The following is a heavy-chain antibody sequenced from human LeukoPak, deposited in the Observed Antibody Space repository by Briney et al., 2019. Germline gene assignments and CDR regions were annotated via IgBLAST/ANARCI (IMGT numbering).Heavy chain of an antibody. D-gene: IGHD6-19*01. CDR3: ARGPSSGFDY. CDR2: IYYSGST. Sequence: SETLSLTCTVSSGSISSSSYYWGWIRQPPGKGLEWIGSIYYSGSTYYNPSLKSRVTISVDTSKNQFSLKLSSVTAADTAVYYCARGPSSGFDYWGQGTLVTVSS. V-gene: IGHV4-39*01. CDR1: SGSISSSSYY. J-gene: IGHJ4*02.